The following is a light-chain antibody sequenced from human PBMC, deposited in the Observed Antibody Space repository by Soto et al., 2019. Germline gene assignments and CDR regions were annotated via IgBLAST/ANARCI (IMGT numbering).Light chain of an antibody. CDR1: QAVNPW. CDR2: KTS. J-gene: IGKJ1*01. CDR3: QQYYSRES. V-gene: IGKV1-5*03. Sequence: DIQMTQSPAVVSASVGDTVTITCRASQAVNPWLAWHQQKPGKVPRVLIYKTSDLENGVPSRFSGSGSGTEFTLTISNLQPDDFATYYCQQYYSRESFAPGTKV.